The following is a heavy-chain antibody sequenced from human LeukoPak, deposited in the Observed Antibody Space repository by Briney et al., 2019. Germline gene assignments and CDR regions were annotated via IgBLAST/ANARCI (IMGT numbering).Heavy chain of an antibody. CDR3: AKITKATTPNY. Sequence: GGSLRLSCAASGLTFSNYAMNWVRQASGRGLEWVSGITDSCRKTYYADSVKGRFSISRDNSKNTVYLQMSDLRAEDTAVYYCAKITKATTPNYWGQGTLVTVSS. V-gene: IGHV3-23*01. CDR1: GLTFSNYA. J-gene: IGHJ4*02. CDR2: ITDSCRKT. D-gene: IGHD4-17*01.